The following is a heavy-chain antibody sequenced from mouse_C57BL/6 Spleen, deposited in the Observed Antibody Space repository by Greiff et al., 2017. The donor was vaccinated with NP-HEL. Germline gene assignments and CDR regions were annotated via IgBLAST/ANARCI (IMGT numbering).Heavy chain of an antibody. J-gene: IGHJ4*01. CDR3: AREGYSNYYAMDY. D-gene: IGHD2-5*01. CDR1: GHTFTSYW. CDR2: IYPSDSET. Sequence: VQLQQPGAELVRPGSSVKLSCKASGHTFTSYWMDWVKQRPGQGLEWIGNIYPSDSETHYNQKFKDKATLTVDKSSSTAYMQLSSLTSEDSAVYYCAREGYSNYYAMDYWGQGTSVTVSS. V-gene: IGHV1-61*01.